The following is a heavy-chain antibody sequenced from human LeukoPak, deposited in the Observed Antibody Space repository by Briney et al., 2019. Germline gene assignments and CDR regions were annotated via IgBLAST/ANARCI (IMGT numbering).Heavy chain of an antibody. V-gene: IGHV3-30-3*01. CDR1: GFTFSSYA. J-gene: IGHJ4*02. CDR2: MSYDGSNK. D-gene: IGHD3-10*01. CDR3: ASEPPGDY. Sequence: PGGSLRLSCAASGFTFSSYAMHWVRQAPGKGLEWVAVMSYDGSNKYYADSVKGRITISRDNSKNTLYLQMNSLRAEDTAVYYCASEPPGDYWGQGTLVTVSS.